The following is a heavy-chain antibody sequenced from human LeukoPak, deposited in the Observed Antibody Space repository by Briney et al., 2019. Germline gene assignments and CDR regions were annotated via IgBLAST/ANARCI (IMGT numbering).Heavy chain of an antibody. J-gene: IGHJ4*02. CDR2: IYHSGST. CDR1: GYSISSGYY. CDR3: ARGGFYSSGWEFDY. V-gene: IGHV4-38-2*02. Sequence: PSETLSLTCTVSGYSISSGYYWGWIRQPPGKGLEWIGSIYHSGSTYFNPSLKSRVTISVDTSKNQFSLKLSSMTAADTAVYYCARGGFYSSGWEFDYWGQGTLVTVSS. D-gene: IGHD6-19*01.